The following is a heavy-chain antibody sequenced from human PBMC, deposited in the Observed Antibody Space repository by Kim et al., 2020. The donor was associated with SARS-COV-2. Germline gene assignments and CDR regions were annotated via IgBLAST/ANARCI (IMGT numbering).Heavy chain of an antibody. J-gene: IGHJ4*02. CDR3: ARAGYYYDSSGTSDY. CDR1: GFTFSDYY. CDR2: ISSSSSYT. V-gene: IGHV3-11*06. D-gene: IGHD3-22*01. Sequence: GGSLRLSCAASGFTFSDYYMSWIRQAPGKGLEWVSYISSSSSYTNYADSVKGRFTISRDNAKNSLYLQMNSLRAEDTAVYYCARAGYYYDSSGTSDYWGQGTLVTVSS.